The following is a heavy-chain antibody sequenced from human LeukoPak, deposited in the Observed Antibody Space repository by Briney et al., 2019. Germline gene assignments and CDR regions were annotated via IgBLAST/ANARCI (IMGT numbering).Heavy chain of an antibody. V-gene: IGHV1-18*04. Sequence: EASVKVSCKASGYTFTSYGISWVRQAPGQGLEWMGWISAYNGNTNYAQKLQGRVTMTTDTSTSTAYMELRSLRSDDTAVYYFARFPIRYDILTGSAYYFDYWGQGTLVTVSS. J-gene: IGHJ4*02. CDR1: GYTFTSYG. CDR3: ARFPIRYDILTGSAYYFDY. D-gene: IGHD3-9*01. CDR2: ISAYNGNT.